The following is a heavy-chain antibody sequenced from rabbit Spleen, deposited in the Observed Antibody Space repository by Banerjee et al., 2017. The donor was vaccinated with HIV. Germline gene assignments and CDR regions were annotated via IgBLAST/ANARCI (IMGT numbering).Heavy chain of an antibody. CDR2: IYSGSSGDT. V-gene: IGHV1S45*01. CDR1: GFSFSSRYY. CDR3: ARETSSGWGVVSYYFNL. D-gene: IGHD4-1*01. Sequence: QEQLVESGGGLVKPEGSLKLSCTASGFSFSSRYYMCWVRQAPGKGLEWIACIYSGSSGDTYYASWAKGRFTISKTSSTTVTLQMTSLTAADTATYFCARETSSGWGVVSYYFNLWGPGTLVTVS. J-gene: IGHJ4*01.